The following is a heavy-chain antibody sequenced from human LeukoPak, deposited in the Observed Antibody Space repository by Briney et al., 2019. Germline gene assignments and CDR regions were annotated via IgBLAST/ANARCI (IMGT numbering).Heavy chain of an antibody. Sequence: PSETLSLTCSVSADSITRYYLSWIRQPPGKGLEWIGYMFHTGSTSYNPSLKSRVTLSMDTSKLQISLKLTSVTAADTAVYYCAREGGKQWLVFDYWGQGALVTVSS. V-gene: IGHV4-59*01. CDR2: MFHTGST. CDR1: ADSITRYY. CDR3: AREGGKQWLVFDY. D-gene: IGHD6-19*01. J-gene: IGHJ4*02.